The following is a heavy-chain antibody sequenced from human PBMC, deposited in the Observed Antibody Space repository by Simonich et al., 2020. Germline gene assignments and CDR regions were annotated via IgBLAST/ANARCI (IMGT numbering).Heavy chain of an antibody. Sequence: EVQLVESGGGLVQPGGSLRLSCAASGFTFSSYWMSWVRQAQWKGLGGGANIKQNGNEKDYVDSGKGRCTISRDNAKNSLYRQMNSLRAEDTAVYSCAREYSSSSDPYWYFDLWGRGTLVTVSS. D-gene: IGHD6-6*01. V-gene: IGHV3-7*01. CDR3: AREYSSSSDPYWYFDL. CDR1: GFTFSSYW. CDR2: IKQNGNEK. J-gene: IGHJ2*01.